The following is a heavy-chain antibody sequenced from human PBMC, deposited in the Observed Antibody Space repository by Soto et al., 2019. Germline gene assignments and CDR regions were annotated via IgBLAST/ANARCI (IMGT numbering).Heavy chain of an antibody. V-gene: IGHV3-23*01. J-gene: IGHJ5*02. CDR1: GFTFSSYA. D-gene: IGHD3-10*01. CDR2: ISGSGGST. Sequence: AGASLRLSFAASGFTFSSYAMRWVRQAPGKGLEWVSAISGSGGSTYYADSVKGRFTISRDNSKNTLYLQMNSLRAEDTAVYYCAKGYGSGSYPFDPWGQGTLVTVSS. CDR3: AKGYGSGSYPFDP.